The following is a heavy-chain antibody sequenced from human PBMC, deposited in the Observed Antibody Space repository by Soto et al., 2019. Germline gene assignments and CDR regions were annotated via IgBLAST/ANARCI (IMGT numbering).Heavy chain of an antibody. CDR2: IIPIFGTA. Sequence: QGQLVQSGAEVKKPGSSVKVSCKASGGTFSSYAISWVRQAPGQGLEWMGGIIPIFGTANYAQKFQGRVTITADKSTSTAYMELSSLRSEDTAVYYCAREGYCSGGSCYGSWYFDLWGRGTLVTVSS. CDR1: GGTFSSYA. V-gene: IGHV1-69*06. D-gene: IGHD2-15*01. CDR3: AREGYCSGGSCYGSWYFDL. J-gene: IGHJ2*01.